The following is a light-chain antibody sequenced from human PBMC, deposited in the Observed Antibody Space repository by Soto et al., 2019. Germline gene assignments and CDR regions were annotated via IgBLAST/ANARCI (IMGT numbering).Light chain of an antibody. Sequence: QSVLTQPRSVSGSPGQSVTLSCTGTSSDVGGYNYVSWYQQHPGKAPKLMIYDVSKRPSGVPDRFSGSKSGNTASLTISGLQAEDEADYYCCSYAGSYTLGVYVFGTGTKVTVL. V-gene: IGLV2-11*01. CDR1: SSDVGGYNY. J-gene: IGLJ1*01. CDR3: CSYAGSYTLGVYV. CDR2: DVS.